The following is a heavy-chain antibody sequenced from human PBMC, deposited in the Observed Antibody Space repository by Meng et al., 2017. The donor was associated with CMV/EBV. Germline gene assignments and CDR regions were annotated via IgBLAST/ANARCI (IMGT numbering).Heavy chain of an antibody. V-gene: IGHV4-39*07. CDR1: GGSISSSSYY. CDR2: IYYSGST. CDR3: ARDSAVAGVVDY. D-gene: IGHD6-19*01. J-gene: IGHJ4*02. Sequence: LQRQCLAPGLGTPSGPLSLTWTALGGSISSSSYYWDWIRQPPGKGLEWIGSIYYSGSTYYNPSLKSRVTISVDTSKNQFSLKLSSVTAADTAVYYCARDSAVAGVVDYWGQGTLVTVSS.